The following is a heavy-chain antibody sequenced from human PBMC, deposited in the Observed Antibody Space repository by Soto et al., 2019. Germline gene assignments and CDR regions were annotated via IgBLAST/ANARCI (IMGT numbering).Heavy chain of an antibody. CDR3: ARAYCSGGSCYSPVYYYYGMDV. CDR1: GGSMSSSNW. V-gene: IGHV4-4*02. Sequence: QVQLQESGPGLVKPSGTLSLTCAVSGGSMSSSNWWSWVRQPPGKGLEWIGEIYHSGSTNYNPSLKSRVTISVDKSKNQFSLKLSSVTAADTAVYYCARAYCSGGSCYSPVYYYYGMDVWGQGTTVTVSS. D-gene: IGHD2-15*01. CDR2: IYHSGST. J-gene: IGHJ6*02.